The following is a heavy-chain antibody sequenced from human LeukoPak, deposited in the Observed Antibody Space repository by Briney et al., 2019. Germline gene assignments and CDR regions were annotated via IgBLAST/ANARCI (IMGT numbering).Heavy chain of an antibody. D-gene: IGHD3-22*01. CDR1: GFTFSSYA. V-gene: IGHV3-23*01. J-gene: IGHJ3*02. CDR3: AKASPWYYDSSGYLLDI. Sequence: PGGSLRLSCAASGFTFSSYAMSWVRQAPGKGLEWVSAISGSGGSTYYADSVKGRFTISRDNSKNTLYLQMNSLRAEDTAVYYCAKASPWYYDSSGYLLDIWGQGTMVTVSS. CDR2: ISGSGGST.